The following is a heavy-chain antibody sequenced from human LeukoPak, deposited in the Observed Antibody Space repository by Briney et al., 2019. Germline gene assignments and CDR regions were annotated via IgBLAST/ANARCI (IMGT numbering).Heavy chain of an antibody. CDR3: ARDGSYGFWSGYPYFDY. D-gene: IGHD3-3*01. J-gene: IGHJ4*02. CDR2: IWYDGSNK. Sequence: GGSLRLSCAASGFTFSSYGMHWVRQAPGKGLEWVAVIWYDGSNKYYADSVKGRFTISRDNSKNTLYLQMNSLRAEDTAVYYCARDGSYGFWSGYPYFDYWGQGTLVTVSS. V-gene: IGHV3-33*01. CDR1: GFTFSSYG.